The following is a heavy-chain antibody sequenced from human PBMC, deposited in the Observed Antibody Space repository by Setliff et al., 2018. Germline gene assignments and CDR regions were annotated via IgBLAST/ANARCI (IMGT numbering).Heavy chain of an antibody. D-gene: IGHD2-8*01. V-gene: IGHV1-18*01. J-gene: IGHJ4*02. Sequence: ASVKVSCKASGGNFNNYAINWVRQAPGQGLEWVGWISPYSGNAYYAPKFQGTAVMTTDTATTTAYLELRRLLSDDTAVYFCSRLVRYCTTTTCQRASGAELWGQGTLVTVS. CDR3: SRLVRYCTTTTCQRASGAEL. CDR2: ISPYSGNA. CDR1: GGNFNNYA.